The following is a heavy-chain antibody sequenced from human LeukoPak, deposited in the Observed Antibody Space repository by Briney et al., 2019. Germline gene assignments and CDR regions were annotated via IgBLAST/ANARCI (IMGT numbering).Heavy chain of an antibody. CDR2: IIPIFGTA. Sequence: SVKVSCKASGGTFSSYAISWVRQAPGQGLEWMGGIIPIFGTANYAQKFQGGVTITADESTSTAYMELSSLRSEDTAVYYCARDAPHDSAIDYWGQGTLVTVSS. J-gene: IGHJ4*02. D-gene: IGHD2-15*01. CDR3: ARDAPHDSAIDY. V-gene: IGHV1-69*13. CDR1: GGTFSSYA.